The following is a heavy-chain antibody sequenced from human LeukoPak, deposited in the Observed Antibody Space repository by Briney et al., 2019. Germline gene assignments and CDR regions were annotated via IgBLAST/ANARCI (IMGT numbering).Heavy chain of an antibody. D-gene: IGHD3-22*01. J-gene: IGHJ4*02. Sequence: GGSLRLSCAASGFTFSRYWMSWVRQVPRKGLEWVANIKQDGGEKYYVDSVKGRFTISRDNAKNSPYLQMNSLRAEDTAVYYCARDKGDYDTSGSLFVFGGQGTLVTVSS. CDR2: IKQDGGEK. CDR3: ARDKGDYDTSGSLFVF. CDR1: GFTFSRYW. V-gene: IGHV3-7*03.